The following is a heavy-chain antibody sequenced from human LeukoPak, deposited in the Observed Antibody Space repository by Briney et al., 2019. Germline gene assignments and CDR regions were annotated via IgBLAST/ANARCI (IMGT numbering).Heavy chain of an antibody. CDR3: ARGEVSREWGYYYYYYMDV. J-gene: IGHJ6*03. Sequence: AAVKVSCKACGGTFSSYAISWVRQAPRQGREWVGGIYPIFGTANYAQRFQGRVTITADESTSTAYMELSSLRSEDTAVYYCARGEVSREWGYYYYYYMDVWGKGTTVSVSS. CDR1: GGTFSSYA. D-gene: IGHD7-27*01. V-gene: IGHV1-69*01. CDR2: IYPIFGTA.